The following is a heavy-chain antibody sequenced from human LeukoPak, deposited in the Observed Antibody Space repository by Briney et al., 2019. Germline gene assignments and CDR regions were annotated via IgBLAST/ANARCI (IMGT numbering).Heavy chain of an antibody. CDR3: AKDHDDYVWGSYRSGYYFDY. D-gene: IGHD3-16*02. CDR1: GFTFSSYG. Sequence: PGRSLRLSCAASGFTFSSYGMHSVRQAPGKGLEWVAVMWYDGSNKYYADSVKGRFTISRDNSKNTLYLQMNSLRAEDTAVYYCAKDHDDYVWGSYRSGYYFDYWGQGTLVTVSS. V-gene: IGHV3-33*06. CDR2: MWYDGSNK. J-gene: IGHJ4*02.